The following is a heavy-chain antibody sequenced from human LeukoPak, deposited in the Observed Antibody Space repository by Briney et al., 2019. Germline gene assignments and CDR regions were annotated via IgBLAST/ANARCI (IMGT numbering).Heavy chain of an antibody. CDR1: GFTVSSNY. CDR2: IYSGGST. D-gene: IGHD3-10*01. CDR3: AKDDGSGSYYSRIDY. V-gene: IGHV3-53*01. Sequence: GGSLRLSCAASGFTVSSNYMSWVRQAPGKGLEWVSVIYSGGSTYYADSVKGRFTISRDNAKNSLYLQMNSLRAEDTAVYYCAKDDGSGSYYSRIDYWGQGTLVTVSS. J-gene: IGHJ4*02.